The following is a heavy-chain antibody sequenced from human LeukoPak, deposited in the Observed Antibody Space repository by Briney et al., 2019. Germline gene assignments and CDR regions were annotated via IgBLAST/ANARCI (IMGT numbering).Heavy chain of an antibody. Sequence: GASVKVSCKASGYTFTGYYMHWVRQAPGQGLEWMGWINPNSGDTNYAQKFQGWVTMTRDTSISTAYMELSRLRSDDTAVYYCARGIDDFWSGYYYYFDYWGQGTLVTVSS. J-gene: IGHJ4*02. D-gene: IGHD3-3*01. CDR2: INPNSGDT. V-gene: IGHV1-2*04. CDR1: GYTFTGYY. CDR3: ARGIDDFWSGYYYYFDY.